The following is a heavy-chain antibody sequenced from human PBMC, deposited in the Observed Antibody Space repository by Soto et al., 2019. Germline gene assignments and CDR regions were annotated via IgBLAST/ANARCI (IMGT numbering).Heavy chain of an antibody. CDR2: ISGSGGST. D-gene: IGHD3-10*02. Sequence: GGSLRLSCAASGFTFSSYALSWVRQAPGEAVEWVCAISGSGGSTYYADSVKGRFTISRDNSQNTLYLQMNSLRAEDTAVYYYAKGPYYYFLGGWFDPWGQGTLVTVSS. J-gene: IGHJ5*02. V-gene: IGHV3-23*01. CDR1: GFTFSSYA. CDR3: AKGPYYYFLGGWFDP.